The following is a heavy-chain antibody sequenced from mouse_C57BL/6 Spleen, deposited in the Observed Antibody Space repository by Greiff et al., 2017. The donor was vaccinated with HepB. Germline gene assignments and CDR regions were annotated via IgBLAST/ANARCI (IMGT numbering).Heavy chain of an antibody. V-gene: IGHV2-9-1*01. CDR3: ASQGTTVVAYYAMDY. CDR1: GFSLTSYA. Sequence: LVAPSQSLSITCTVSGFSLTSYAISWVRQPPGKGLEWLGVIWTGGGTNYNSALKSRLSISKDNSKSQVFLKMNSLQTDDTARYYCASQGTTVVAYYAMDYWGQGTSVTVSS. D-gene: IGHD1-1*01. J-gene: IGHJ4*01. CDR2: IWTGGGT.